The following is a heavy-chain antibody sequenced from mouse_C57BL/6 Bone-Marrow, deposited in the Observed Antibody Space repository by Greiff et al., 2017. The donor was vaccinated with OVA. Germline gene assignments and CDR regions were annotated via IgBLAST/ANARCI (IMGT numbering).Heavy chain of an antibody. Sequence: QVQLQQPGAELVKPGASVKMSCKASGYTFTSYWITWVKQRPGQGLEWIGDIYPGSGSTNYNEKFKSKATLTVDTSSSTAYMQLSSLTSEDSAVYYGARVGGYYPHWYVDVGGTGTTVTVSS. D-gene: IGHD2-3*01. V-gene: IGHV1-55*01. J-gene: IGHJ1*03. CDR3: ARVGGYYPHWYVDV. CDR2: IYPGSGST. CDR1: GYTFTSYW.